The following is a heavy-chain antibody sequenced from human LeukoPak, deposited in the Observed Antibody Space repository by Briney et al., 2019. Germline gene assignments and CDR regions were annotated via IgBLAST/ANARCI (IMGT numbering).Heavy chain of an antibody. CDR1: GYTFTSYG. D-gene: IGHD1-1*01. CDR2: ISAYNGNT. CDR3: VRIGHNWNDWGAYYYYYGMDV. J-gene: IGHJ6*02. V-gene: IGHV1-18*01. Sequence: GASVKVSCKASGYTFTSYGISWVRQAPGQGLEWMGWISAYNGNTNYAQKLQGRVTMTTDTSTSTAYMELRSLRSDDTAVYYCVRIGHNWNDWGAYYYYYGMDVWGQGTTVTVSS.